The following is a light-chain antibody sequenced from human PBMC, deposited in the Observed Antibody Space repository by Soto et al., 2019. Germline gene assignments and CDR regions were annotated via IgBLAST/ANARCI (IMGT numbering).Light chain of an antibody. CDR1: QGIRND. CDR3: LQDYSYPYT. Sequence: AIQMTQSPSSLSASVGDRVTISCRASQGIRNDLGWYQQKPGKAPKLLIYAASSLQSGVPSRFSGSGSGTDFTLTSSSLQPEDFAIYYCLQDYSYPYTFGQGTKLEIK. V-gene: IGKV1-6*01. J-gene: IGKJ2*01. CDR2: AAS.